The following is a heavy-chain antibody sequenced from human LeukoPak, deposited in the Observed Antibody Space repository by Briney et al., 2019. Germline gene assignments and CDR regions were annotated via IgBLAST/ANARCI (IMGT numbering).Heavy chain of an antibody. J-gene: IGHJ4*02. CDR2: IYSGGST. CDR3: AKGSSWYPKSHFDY. CDR1: GFTVSSNY. Sequence: GGSLRLSCAASGFTVSSNYMSWVRQAPGKGLEWVSVIYSGGSTYYADSVKGRFTISRDNSKNTLYLQMNSLRAEDTAVYYCAKGSSWYPKSHFDYWGQGTLVTVSS. D-gene: IGHD6-13*01. V-gene: IGHV3-53*01.